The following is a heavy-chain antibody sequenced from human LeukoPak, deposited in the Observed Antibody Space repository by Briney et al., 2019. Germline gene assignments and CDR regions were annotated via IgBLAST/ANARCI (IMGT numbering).Heavy chain of an antibody. CDR1: GGSISSSSYN. D-gene: IGHD3-22*01. J-gene: IGHJ3*02. Sequence: SETLSLTCSVPGGSISSSSYNWGWIRQPPGKGLEWIGSIYYSESTHYNPSPKSRVTISVDTSKNQFSLKLSSVTAADTAVYYCARQWAYDSSGYYDAFDIWGQGTMVTVSS. CDR2: IYYSEST. CDR3: ARQWAYDSSGYYDAFDI. V-gene: IGHV4-39*01.